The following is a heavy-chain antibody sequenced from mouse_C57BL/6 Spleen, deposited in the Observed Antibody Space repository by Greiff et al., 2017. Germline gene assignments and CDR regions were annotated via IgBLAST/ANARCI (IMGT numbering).Heavy chain of an antibody. J-gene: IGHJ3*01. Sequence: VKLMESGPELVKPGASVKISCKASGYAFSSSWMNWVKQRPGKGLEWIGRIYPGDGDTNYNGKFKGKATLTADKSSSTAYMQLSSLTSEDSAVYFCARDDYDSPWFAYWGQGTLVTVSA. CDR1: GYAFSSSW. CDR3: ARDDYDSPWFAY. CDR2: IYPGDGDT. V-gene: IGHV1-82*01. D-gene: IGHD2-4*01.